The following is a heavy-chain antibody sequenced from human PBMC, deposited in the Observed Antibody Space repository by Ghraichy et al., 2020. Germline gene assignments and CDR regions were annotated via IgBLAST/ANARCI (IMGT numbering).Heavy chain of an antibody. D-gene: IGHD5-24*01. CDR2: THYSEGT. CDR1: GDSINTNY. J-gene: IGHJ3*02. Sequence: SQTLSLTCTVSGDSINTNYWTWIRQPPGKRLEWIGYTHYSEGTNYNPSLKSRVSMSVDTSKYQFSLRLTSVTAADTAVYYCARYRKTRGEMPTIPYDLDIWGQGTMVTVSS. CDR3: ARYRKTRGEMPTIPYDLDI. V-gene: IGHV4-59*08.